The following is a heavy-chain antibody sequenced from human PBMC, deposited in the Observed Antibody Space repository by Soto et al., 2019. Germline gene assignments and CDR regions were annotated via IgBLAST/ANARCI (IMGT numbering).Heavy chain of an antibody. CDR1: GDSLSSPPYY. J-gene: IGHJ6*02. D-gene: IGHD4-17*01. CDR3: ARETTEPEYCYGLDL. Sequence: QMQLQESGPGLVRPSETLSLTCTVSGDSLSSPPYYWTWIRQPPGKGLEWIAHIYYSGRTIYNPSLQSRVAISVDTSKNQFYLELNSVTAADTAVYFCARETTEPEYCYGLDLWGQGTTVIVSS. CDR2: IYYSGRT. V-gene: IGHV4-61*01.